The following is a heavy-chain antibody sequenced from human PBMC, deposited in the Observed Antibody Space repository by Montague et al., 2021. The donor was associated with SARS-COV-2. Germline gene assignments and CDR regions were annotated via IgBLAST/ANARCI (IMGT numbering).Heavy chain of an antibody. V-gene: IGHV4-61*02. Sequence: TLSLTCTVSAGSMSSSDFYWTWVRQPAGKGLEWIGRIYISGRTNYNPFLQSRVTTTLDTSKNEFYLRLSSVSAADTAVYYCARVSDGPEGNFDYWGQGTLVTVSS. D-gene: IGHD5-18*01. CDR1: AGSMSSSDFY. CDR2: IYISGRT. CDR3: ARVSDGPEGNFDY. J-gene: IGHJ4*02.